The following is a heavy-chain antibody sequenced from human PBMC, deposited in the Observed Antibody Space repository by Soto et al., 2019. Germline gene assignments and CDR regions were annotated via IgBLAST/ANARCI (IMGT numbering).Heavy chain of an antibody. CDR3: ARGVPPPLRFLEWFPMVHYYYMDV. D-gene: IGHD3-3*01. CDR1: GFTFSSYW. J-gene: IGHJ6*03. Sequence: RLSCAASGFTFSSYWMSWVRQAPGKGLEWVANIKQDGSEKYYVDSVKGRFTISRDNAKNSLYLQMNSLRAEDTAVYYCARGVPPPLRFLEWFPMVHYYYMDVGGKGTTVTVSS. V-gene: IGHV3-7*01. CDR2: IKQDGSEK.